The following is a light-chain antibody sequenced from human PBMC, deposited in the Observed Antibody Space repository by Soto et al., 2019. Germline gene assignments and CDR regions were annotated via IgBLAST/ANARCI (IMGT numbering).Light chain of an antibody. Sequence: DITMTQSPSILSASVGDRVTITCRASQSISSWLAWFQQMPGKAPNLLIYKASNLQSGVPSRFSGSGSGTDFTLTITSLQPDDFATYYCQQYHSYPWTFGQGTRVDVK. CDR1: QSISSW. J-gene: IGKJ1*01. CDR2: KAS. V-gene: IGKV1-5*03. CDR3: QQYHSYPWT.